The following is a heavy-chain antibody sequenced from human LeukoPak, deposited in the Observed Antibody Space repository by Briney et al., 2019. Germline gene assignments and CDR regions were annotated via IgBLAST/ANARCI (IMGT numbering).Heavy chain of an antibody. D-gene: IGHD4/OR15-4a*01. CDR1: GFIFSDHN. J-gene: IGHJ4*02. CDR2: VRKKAISYTT. Sequence: PGGGLRLSCVAPGFIFSDHNTGWGREAPGEGLEWVARVRKKAISYTTEYAASVRGRFTISRDDSKNSLYLQMNSLKTEDTAVYYCARVTDPPNLYGGYVDYWGQGTLVTVSS. V-gene: IGHV3-72*01. CDR3: ARVTDPPNLYGGYVDY.